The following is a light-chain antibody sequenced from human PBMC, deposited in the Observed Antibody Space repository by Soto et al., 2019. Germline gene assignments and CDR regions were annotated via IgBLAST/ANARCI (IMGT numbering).Light chain of an antibody. CDR3: SSYAGSKTL. J-gene: IGLJ2*01. V-gene: IGLV2-8*01. Sequence: QSALTQPPSASGSARQSVTISCTGTSSDVGGYNYVSWYQQHPGKAPKLMIYEVSKRPSGVPDRFSGSKSGNTASLTVSGLQAEDEADYYCSSYAGSKTLFGGGTKLTVL. CDR2: EVS. CDR1: SSDVGGYNY.